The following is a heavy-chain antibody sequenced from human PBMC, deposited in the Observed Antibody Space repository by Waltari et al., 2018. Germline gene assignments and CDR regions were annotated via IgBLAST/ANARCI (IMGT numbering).Heavy chain of an antibody. CDR2: IGYSGEP. Sequence: EVQLVESGGGLVQPGGFLRLSCAASGFTLRTYDMHWVRQVRGKGVGGVASIGYSGEPKYLDSVKGRFTISRESAKNSLNLQMNSLTGGDTAVYHCARGDPTAGAIDYWGQGTLVTVSS. CDR1: GFTLRTYD. D-gene: IGHD3-9*01. CDR3: ARGDPTAGAIDY. V-gene: IGHV3-13*05. J-gene: IGHJ4*02.